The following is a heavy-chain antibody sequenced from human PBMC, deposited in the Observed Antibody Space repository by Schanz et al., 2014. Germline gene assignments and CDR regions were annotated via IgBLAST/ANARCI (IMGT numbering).Heavy chain of an antibody. V-gene: IGHV1-69*04. J-gene: IGHJ3*02. CDR1: GDTFNRYG. CDR2: IIPIVDIV. Sequence: QVQLVQSGAEVKKPGSSVKVSCTASGDTFNRYGITWVRQAPGQGLEGMGRIIPIVDIVNYAQKFQDRFTITADKSTNTVYMELSSLRSDDTAVYYCARDGPGGGSAFDIWGQGTMVTVSS. CDR3: ARDGPGGGSAFDI. D-gene: IGHD3-16*01.